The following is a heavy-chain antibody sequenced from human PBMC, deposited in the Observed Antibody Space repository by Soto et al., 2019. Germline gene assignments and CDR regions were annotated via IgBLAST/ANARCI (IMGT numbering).Heavy chain of an antibody. CDR2: ISSSSSYI. CDR1: GFTFSSYS. V-gene: IGHV3-21*01. Sequence: GGSLRLSCAASGFTFSSYSMNWVRQAPGKGLEWVSSISSSSSYIYYADSVKGRFTISRDNAKNSLYLQMNSLRAEDTAVYYCARDRPRYCSSTSCRNYYYYGMDVWGQGTTVTVSS. CDR3: ARDRPRYCSSTSCRNYYYYGMDV. D-gene: IGHD2-2*01. J-gene: IGHJ6*02.